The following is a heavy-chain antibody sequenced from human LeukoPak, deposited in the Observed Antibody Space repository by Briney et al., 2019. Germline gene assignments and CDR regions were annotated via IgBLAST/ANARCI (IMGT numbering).Heavy chain of an antibody. CDR3: ARGDCSGGGCDLWPDPGAFDI. D-gene: IGHD2-15*01. J-gene: IGHJ3*02. V-gene: IGHV3-13*01. Sequence: GGSLRLSCAASGFTFSSYDMHWVRQASGKGLEWVSAIGTGGDTYYTDSVQGRFIVSREFGKNSLYLQMHNLGAGDTAVYYCARGDCSGGGCDLWPDPGAFDIWGQGTKVTVSS. CDR1: GFTFSSYD. CDR2: IGTGGDT.